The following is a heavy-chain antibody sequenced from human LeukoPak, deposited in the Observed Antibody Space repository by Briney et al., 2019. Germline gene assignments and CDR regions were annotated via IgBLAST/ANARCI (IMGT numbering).Heavy chain of an antibody. J-gene: IGHJ4*02. CDR1: GLTFSTYA. CDR3: VKEDGGSSRLFDF. V-gene: IGHV3-23*01. Sequence: GGSLRLSCVASGLTFSTYAMSWVRQAPGEGLEWVSVISGDGRTIYSADSVKGRFTISRDNSKNTVYLQMNSLRREDTAIYYCVKEDGGSSRLFDFWGQGTLVTVSS. CDR2: ISGDGRTI. D-gene: IGHD2-15*01.